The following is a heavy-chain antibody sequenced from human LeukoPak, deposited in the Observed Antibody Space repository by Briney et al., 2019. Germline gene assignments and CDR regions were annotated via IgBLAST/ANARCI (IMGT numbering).Heavy chain of an antibody. V-gene: IGHV1-2*02. D-gene: IGHD5/OR15-5a*01. CDR1: GYTFTCYY. CDR3: ARQSTGNWFDP. CDR2: ITPNSGRT. Sequence: ASVKVSCKASGYTFTCYYMHWVRQAPGQGLDWFACITPNSGRTNYAQKFQASVTITRHTSISTAYMELSRLRSDDTAVYYCARQSTGNWFDPWGQGTLVTVSS. J-gene: IGHJ5*02.